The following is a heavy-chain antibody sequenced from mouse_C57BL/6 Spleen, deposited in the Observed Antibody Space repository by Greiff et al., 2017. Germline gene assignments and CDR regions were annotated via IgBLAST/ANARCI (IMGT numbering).Heavy chain of an antibody. CDR2: ISYDGSN. CDR3: ARDHDYDGYFDY. CDR1: GYSITSGYY. D-gene: IGHD2-4*01. J-gene: IGHJ2*01. V-gene: IGHV3-6*01. Sequence: ESGPGLVKPSQSLSLTCSVTGYSITSGYYWNWIRQFPGNKLEWMGYISYDGSNNYNPSLKNRISITRDTSKNQFFLKLNSVTTEDTATYYCARDHDYDGYFDYWGQGTTLTVSS.